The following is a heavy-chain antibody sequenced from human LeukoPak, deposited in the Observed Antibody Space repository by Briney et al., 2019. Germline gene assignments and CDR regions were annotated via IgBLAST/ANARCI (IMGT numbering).Heavy chain of an antibody. Sequence: GASVKVSCKASGYTFTNYGVSWVRQAPGQGLEWMGWISGYNGYTNYAQKFQFRVTMTTDTSTSTAYMELRSLTSDDTAVYYCARVDCGGDCYRSKEYFQHWGQGTLVTVSS. V-gene: IGHV1-18*01. CDR1: GYTFTNYG. CDR2: ISGYNGYT. J-gene: IGHJ1*01. D-gene: IGHD2-21*02. CDR3: ARVDCGGDCYRSKEYFQH.